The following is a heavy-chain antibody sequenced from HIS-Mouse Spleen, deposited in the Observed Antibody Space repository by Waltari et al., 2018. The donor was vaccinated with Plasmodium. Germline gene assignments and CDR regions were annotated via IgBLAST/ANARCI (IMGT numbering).Heavy chain of an antibody. CDR2: ISSSSSTI. J-gene: IGHJ5*02. Sequence: EVQLVESGGGLVQPGGSLSLSGPACGSTFSSYRMNWVRQAPGKGLEWVSYISSSSSTIYYADSVKGRFTISRDNAKNSLYLQMNSLRAEDTAVYYCARVNSGSYYWFDPWGQGTLVTVSS. CDR1: GSTFSSYR. D-gene: IGHD1-26*01. CDR3: ARVNSGSYYWFDP. V-gene: IGHV3-48*01.